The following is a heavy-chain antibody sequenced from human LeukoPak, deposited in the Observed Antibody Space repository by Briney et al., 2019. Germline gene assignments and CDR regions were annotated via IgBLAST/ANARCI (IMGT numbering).Heavy chain of an antibody. Sequence: GGSLRLSCTASGFTISTYWMSWVRQTPGKGLEWVANTREDGSEKYYVDSVRGRFTISRDNAKNSLDLQMNSLRAEDTAVYYCARELAGHYYGSGSSFDYWGQGTLVTVSS. D-gene: IGHD3-10*01. V-gene: IGHV3-7*01. J-gene: IGHJ4*02. CDR3: ARELAGHYYGSGSSFDY. CDR2: TREDGSEK. CDR1: GFTISTYW.